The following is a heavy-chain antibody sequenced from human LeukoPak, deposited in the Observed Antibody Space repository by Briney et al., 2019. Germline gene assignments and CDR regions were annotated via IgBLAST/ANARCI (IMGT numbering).Heavy chain of an antibody. V-gene: IGHV3-48*03. CDR2: ISSSGSTI. J-gene: IGHJ6*03. D-gene: IGHD6-13*01. CDR3: ARPSYSSSWYGNYYYYYMDV. CDR1: GFTFSSYE. Sequence: GGSLRLSCAASGFTFSSYEMNWVRQAPGKGLEWVSYISSSGSTIYYADSVKGRFTISRDNAKNSLYLQMNSLRAEDTAVYYCARPSYSSSWYGNYYYYYMDVWGKGTTVTVSS.